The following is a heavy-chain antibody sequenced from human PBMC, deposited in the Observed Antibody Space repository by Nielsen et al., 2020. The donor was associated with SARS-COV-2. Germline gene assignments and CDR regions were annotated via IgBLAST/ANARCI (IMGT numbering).Heavy chain of an antibody. J-gene: IGHJ4*02. CDR1: GYTFTVYY. CDR3: ARDRVKHSGYDMGY. V-gene: IGHV1-2*04. Sequence: ASVKVSCKASGYTFTVYYMHWVRQAPGQGLEWMGWINPNSGGTNYAQKFQGWVTMTRDTSISTAYMELSRLRSDDTAVYFCARDRVKHSGYDMGYWGQGTLVTVSS. D-gene: IGHD5-12*01. CDR2: INPNSGGT.